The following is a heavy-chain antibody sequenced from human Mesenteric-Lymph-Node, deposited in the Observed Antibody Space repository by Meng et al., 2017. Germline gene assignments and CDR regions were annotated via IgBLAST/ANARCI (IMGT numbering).Heavy chain of an antibody. Sequence: GESLKISCAASGFTFSSYWMHWVRQAPGKGLVWVSSISSSGDRIFYGDAVKGRFTISRDNSENTLYLQMNSLRAEDTALYYCAKSLFGYTFGKQDFWGQGTLVTVSS. CDR3: AKSLFGYTFGKQDF. CDR2: ISSSGDRI. D-gene: IGHD5-18*01. CDR1: GFTFSSYW. J-gene: IGHJ4*02. V-gene: IGHV3-23*01.